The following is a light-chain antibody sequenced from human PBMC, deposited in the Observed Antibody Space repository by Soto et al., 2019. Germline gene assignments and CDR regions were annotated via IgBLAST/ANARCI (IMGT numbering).Light chain of an antibody. CDR2: VND. CDR1: SSNIGAGYG. J-gene: IGLJ2*01. V-gene: IGLV1-40*01. Sequence: QSVLTQPPSVSGAPGQKISISCTGSSSNIGAGYGVHGYQQLPGAAPKLLIYVNDNRPSGVPDRSSGAKSGASASLAITGLQAQDDADSYCQSSDINLSVVFRGETKRTVL. CDR3: QSSDINLSVV.